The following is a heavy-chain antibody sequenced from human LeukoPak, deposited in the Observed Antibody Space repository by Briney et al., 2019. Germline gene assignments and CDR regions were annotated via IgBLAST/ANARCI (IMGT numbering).Heavy chain of an antibody. CDR1: GYTFTSYG. D-gene: IGHD3-10*01. CDR2: ISAYNGNT. CDR3: ARVAGVRGVISYYYYMDV. V-gene: IGHV1-18*01. Sequence: ASVKVSCKASGYTFTSYGISWVRQAPGQGLEWMGWISAYNGNTNYAQKLQGRVTMTTDTSTSTAYMELRSLRSDDTAVYYCARVAGVRGVISYYYYMDVWGKGTTVTVSS. J-gene: IGHJ6*03.